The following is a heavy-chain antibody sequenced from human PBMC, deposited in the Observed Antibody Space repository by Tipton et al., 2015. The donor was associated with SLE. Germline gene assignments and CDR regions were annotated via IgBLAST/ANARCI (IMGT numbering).Heavy chain of an antibody. V-gene: IGHV3-30-3*01. CDR3: ARESGTEGDAFDI. J-gene: IGHJ3*02. CDR2: ISYDGSNK. D-gene: IGHD1-26*01. Sequence: SLRLSCAASGFTFSSYAMHWVRQAPGKGLEWVAVISYDGSNKYYADSVKGRFTISRDNSKNTLYLQMNSLRAEDTAVYYCARESGTEGDAFDIWGQGTMVTVSS. CDR1: GFTFSSYA.